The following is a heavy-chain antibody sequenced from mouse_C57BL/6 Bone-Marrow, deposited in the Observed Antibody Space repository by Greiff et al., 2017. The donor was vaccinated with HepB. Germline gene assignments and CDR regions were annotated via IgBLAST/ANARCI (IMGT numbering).Heavy chain of an antibody. CDR3: ATLVTSFDY. J-gene: IGHJ2*01. D-gene: IGHD2-2*01. CDR2: FYPGSGSI. Sequence: QVQLQQSGAELVKPGASVKLSCKASGYTFTEYNIHWVKQRSGQGLEWIGWFYPGSGSIKYNEKFKSKATLTVDKSSSTAYMQLSSLTSEDSAVYYCATLVTSFDYWGQGTTLTVSS. CDR1: GYTFTEYN. V-gene: IGHV1-62-2*01.